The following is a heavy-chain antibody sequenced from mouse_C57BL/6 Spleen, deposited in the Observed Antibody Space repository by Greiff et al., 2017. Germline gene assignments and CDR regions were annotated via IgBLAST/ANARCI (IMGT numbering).Heavy chain of an antibody. Sequence: DVKLVESEGGLVQPGSSMKLSCTASGFTFSDYYMAWVRQVPEKGLEWVANINYDGSSTYYLDSLKSRFIISRDNAKNILYLQMSSLKSEDTATYYCAREGSYKYFDVWGTGTTVTVSS. J-gene: IGHJ1*03. CDR3: AREGSYKYFDV. CDR2: INYDGSST. D-gene: IGHD1-1*01. V-gene: IGHV5-16*01. CDR1: GFTFSDYY.